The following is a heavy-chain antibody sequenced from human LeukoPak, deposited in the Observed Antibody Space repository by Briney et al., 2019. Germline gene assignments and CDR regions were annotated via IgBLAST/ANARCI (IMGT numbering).Heavy chain of an antibody. J-gene: IGHJ5*02. D-gene: IGHD2-2*02. CDR3: ARLPGEVCSSTSCYSWFDP. CDR1: GGSFSGYY. CDR2: INHSGST. V-gene: IGHV4-34*01. Sequence: LETLSLTCAVYGGSFSGYYWSWIRQPPGKGLEWIGEINHSGSTNYNPSLKSRVAISVDTSKNQFSLKLSSVTAADTAVYYCARLPGEVCSSTSCYSWFDPWGQGTLVTVSS.